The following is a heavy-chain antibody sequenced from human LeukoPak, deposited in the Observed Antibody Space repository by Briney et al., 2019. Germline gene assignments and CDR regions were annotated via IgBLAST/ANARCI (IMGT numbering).Heavy chain of an antibody. CDR1: GFTFDDYA. V-gene: IGHV3-9*01. CDR3: AKGFVVVTAIRKDAFDI. J-gene: IGHJ3*02. Sequence: GRSLRLSCAASGFTFDDYAMHRVRQAPGKGLEWVSGISWNSGSIGYADSVKGRFTISRDNAKNSLYLQMNSLRAEDTALYYCAKGFVVVTAIRKDAFDIWGQGTMVTVSS. D-gene: IGHD2-21*02. CDR2: ISWNSGSI.